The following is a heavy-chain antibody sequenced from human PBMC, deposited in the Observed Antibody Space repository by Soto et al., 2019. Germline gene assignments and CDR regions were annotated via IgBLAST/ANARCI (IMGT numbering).Heavy chain of an antibody. D-gene: IGHD3-10*01. CDR1: GFTFSSYG. J-gene: IGHJ6*02. V-gene: IGHV3-30*18. CDR3: AKDMVRGVIMKSGMDV. Sequence: QVQLVESGGGVVQPGRSLRLSCAASGFTFSSYGMHWVRQAPGKGLEWVAVISYDGSNKYYADSVKGRFTISRDNSKNTLYLQMNSLRAEDTAVYYCAKDMVRGVIMKSGMDVWGQGTTVTVSS. CDR2: ISYDGSNK.